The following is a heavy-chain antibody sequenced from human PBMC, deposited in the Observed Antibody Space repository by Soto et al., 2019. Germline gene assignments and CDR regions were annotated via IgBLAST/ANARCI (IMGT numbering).Heavy chain of an antibody. CDR1: GGSISSIDYF. J-gene: IGHJ5*02. V-gene: IGHV4-30-4*01. Sequence: SETLSLTCSVSGGSISSIDYFWSWIRQPPGKGLEWIGFIYHTGTTYYNPSLRSRVTISIDTSKSQFSMKLNSVTAADTAVYYCARVMAAMQNWLDPWGQGTLVTVS. D-gene: IGHD2-2*01. CDR3: ARVMAAMQNWLDP. CDR2: IYHTGTT.